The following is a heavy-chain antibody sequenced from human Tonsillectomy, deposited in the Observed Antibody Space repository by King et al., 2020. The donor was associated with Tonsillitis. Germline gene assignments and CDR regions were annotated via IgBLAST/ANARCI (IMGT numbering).Heavy chain of an antibody. J-gene: IGHJ4*02. V-gene: IGHV4-59*08. CDR1: GGSMNAYY. CDR3: ACHSRHIAARPGVFDS. Sequence: QLQESGPGLVKPSETLSLMCSVSGGSMNAYYWSWMRQSPEKGLEWLGQIYYNGKTVYSDYFTSRVSISVDTSKSQLSLSLTSVTGADTAMYFCACHSRHIAARPGVFDSWGPGTLVTVS. D-gene: IGHD6-6*01. CDR2: IYYNGKT.